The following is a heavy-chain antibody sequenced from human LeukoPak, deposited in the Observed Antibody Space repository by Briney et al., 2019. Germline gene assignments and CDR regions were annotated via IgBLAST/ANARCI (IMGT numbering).Heavy chain of an antibody. CDR2: ISSSSSYI. CDR1: GFTFSSYS. D-gene: IGHD6-19*01. CDR3: ARDALGSSGFYYYYYMDV. J-gene: IGHJ6*03. V-gene: IGHV3-21*01. Sequence: GGSLRLSCAASGFTFSSYSMNWVRQAPGKGLEWVSSISSSSSYIYYVDSVKGRFTISRDNAKNSLYLQMNSLRAEDTAVYYCARDALGSSGFYYYYYMDVWGKGTTVTVSS.